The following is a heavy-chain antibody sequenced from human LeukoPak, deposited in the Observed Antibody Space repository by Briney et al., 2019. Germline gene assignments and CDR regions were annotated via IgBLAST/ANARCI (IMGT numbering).Heavy chain of an antibody. V-gene: IGHV3-30*18. J-gene: IGHJ6*02. D-gene: IGHD4-23*01. CDR1: GFTFSSYA. CDR2: ISYDGSNK. Sequence: GGSLRLSCAASGFTFSSYAMHWVRQAPGKGLEWVAVISYDGSNKYYADSVKGRFTISRDNSKNTLYLQMNSLRAEDTAVYYCAKDNYDGTLGYYYYYGMDVWGQGTTVSVPS. CDR3: AKDNYDGTLGYYYYYGMDV.